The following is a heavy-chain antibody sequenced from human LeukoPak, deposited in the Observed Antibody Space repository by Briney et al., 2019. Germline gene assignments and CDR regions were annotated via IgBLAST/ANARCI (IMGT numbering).Heavy chain of an antibody. CDR2: IKQGGSEI. Sequence: GGSLRLSCSAPGFTFSRFWMSWVRQAPGKGLEYVALIKQGGSEIYHMDSVKGRFTISRDDAPNSLYLQTNSLRVEDTALYYCARDRESDSDSEGAYWGQGPLVTVSS. V-gene: IGHV3-7*01. D-gene: IGHD2-21*01. CDR1: GFTFSRFW. CDR3: ARDRESDSDSEGAY. J-gene: IGHJ4*02.